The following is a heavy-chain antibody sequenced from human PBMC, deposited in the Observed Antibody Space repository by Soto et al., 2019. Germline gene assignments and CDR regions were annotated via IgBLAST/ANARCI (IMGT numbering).Heavy chain of an antibody. CDR2: INAGNGNT. D-gene: IGHD6-13*01. CDR1: GYTFTSYA. Sequence: QVQLVQSGAEVKKPGASVKVSCKASGYTFTSYAMHWVRQAPGQRLEWMGWINAGNGNTKYSQKLQGRVTITRDTSASTAYMELSSLRSEDTAVYYCARAVRIAAAGTSLGYWGQGTLVTVSS. CDR3: ARAVRIAAAGTSLGY. V-gene: IGHV1-3*01. J-gene: IGHJ4*02.